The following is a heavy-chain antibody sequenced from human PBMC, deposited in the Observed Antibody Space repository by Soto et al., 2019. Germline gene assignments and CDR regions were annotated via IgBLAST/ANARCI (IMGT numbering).Heavy chain of an antibody. Sequence: QLQLQESGPGLVKPSETLSLTCTVSGGSISSSRYYWGWIRQPPGKGLEWIASISNSGSTYYNPSLKSRVTIFVDTSKNQFSLRLNSVTAADTAVFYCARQGDCSGSSCYGYWGQGTLVTVSS. CDR3: ARQGDCSGSSCYGY. D-gene: IGHD2-15*01. CDR2: ISNSGST. CDR1: GGSISSSRYY. V-gene: IGHV4-39*01. J-gene: IGHJ4*02.